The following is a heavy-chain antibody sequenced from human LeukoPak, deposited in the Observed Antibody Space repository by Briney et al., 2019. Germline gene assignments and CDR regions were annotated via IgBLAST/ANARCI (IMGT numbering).Heavy chain of an antibody. V-gene: IGHV3-23*01. D-gene: IGHD3-10*01. CDR2: ISGSGGST. Sequence: QPGGSLRLSCAASGFTFSSYAMGWVRQAPGKGLEWVSAISGSGGSTYYADSVKGRFTISRDNAKNSLYLQMNSLRAEDTAVYYCARDPLYGSGSYYNRGFDYWGQGTLVTVSS. CDR1: GFTFSSYA. CDR3: ARDPLYGSGSYYNRGFDY. J-gene: IGHJ4*02.